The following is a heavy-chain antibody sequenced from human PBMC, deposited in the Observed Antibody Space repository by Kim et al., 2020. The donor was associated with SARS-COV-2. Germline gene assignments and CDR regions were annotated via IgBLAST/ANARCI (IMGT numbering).Heavy chain of an antibody. D-gene: IGHD3-22*01. J-gene: IGHJ4*02. Sequence: ASVKVSCKTSGYTFTAFYIHWVRQAPGQGLEWMGWINPNSGGTNLVQRFQGSVTMTRDTSISTLYMELSSLTSDDTAVYYCARERGRSSGHLYYFDYWGQGTPVAVSS. V-gene: IGHV1-2*02. CDR2: INPNSGGT. CDR3: ARERGRSSGHLYYFDY. CDR1: GYTFTAFY.